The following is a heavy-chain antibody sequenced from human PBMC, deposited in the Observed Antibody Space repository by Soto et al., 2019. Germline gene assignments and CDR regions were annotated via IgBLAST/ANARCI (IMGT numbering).Heavy chain of an antibody. Sequence: QVQLVQSGAEVKKPGASVKVSCKASGYTFTSYDINWVRQATGQGLEWMGWMNPNSGNTGYAQKFQGRVTMTRNTSIRTAYMELSSLRSEDTAVYYCARVPYCSGGICYYYGMDVWGQGTTVTVSS. V-gene: IGHV1-8*01. D-gene: IGHD2-15*01. CDR1: GYTFTSYD. CDR3: ARVPYCSGGICYYYGMDV. J-gene: IGHJ6*02. CDR2: MNPNSGNT.